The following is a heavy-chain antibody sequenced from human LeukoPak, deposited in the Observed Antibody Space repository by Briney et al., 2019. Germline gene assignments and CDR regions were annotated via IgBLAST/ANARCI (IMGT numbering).Heavy chain of an antibody. CDR3: ARERGENLYQLLKGTINWFDP. CDR2: MNPNSGNT. J-gene: IGHJ5*02. Sequence: ASVKVSCKASGYTFTSYDINWVRQATGQGLEWMGWMNPNSGNTGYAQKFQGRVTITRNTSISTAYMELSSLRSEDTAVYYCARERGENLYQLLKGTINWFDPWGQGTLVTVSS. V-gene: IGHV1-8*03. D-gene: IGHD2-2*01. CDR1: GYTFTSYD.